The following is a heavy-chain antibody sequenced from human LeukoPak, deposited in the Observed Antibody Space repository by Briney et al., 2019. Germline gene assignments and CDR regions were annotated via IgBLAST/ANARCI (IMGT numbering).Heavy chain of an antibody. CDR3: ASSNSGSYLGAFDI. CDR1: GGSISSGDYY. V-gene: IGHV4-30-4*01. J-gene: IGHJ3*02. D-gene: IGHD1-26*01. CDR2: VYYSGST. Sequence: PSETLSLTCTVSGGSISSGDYYWSWIRQPLGKGLEWIGYVYYSGSTYYNPSLKSRVTISVDTSKNQFSLKLSSVTAADTAVYYCASSNSGSYLGAFDIWGQGTMVTVSS.